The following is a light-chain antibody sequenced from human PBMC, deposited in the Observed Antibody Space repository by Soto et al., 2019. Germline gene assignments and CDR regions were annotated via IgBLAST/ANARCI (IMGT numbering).Light chain of an antibody. CDR2: AAS. CDR3: QQYNSLTWT. J-gene: IGKJ1*01. CDR1: QGIRNG. Sequence: IQMTQSPSSLSASVGDRVTITCRASQGIRNGLGWYQQKPGKAPKLLIYAASNLQSGVPSRFSGSGSGTEFTLTISSLQPDDFATYYCQQYNSLTWTFGQGTKVDIK. V-gene: IGKV1-17*01.